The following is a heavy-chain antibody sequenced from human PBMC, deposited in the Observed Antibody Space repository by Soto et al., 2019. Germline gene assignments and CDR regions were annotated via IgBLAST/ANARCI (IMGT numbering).Heavy chain of an antibody. Sequence: VQLVESGGGVVQPGRSLRLSCAASGFTFSSYGMHWVRQAPGKGLEWVAVISYDGSNKYYADSVKGRFTISRDNSKNTLYLQMNSLRAEDTAVYYCAKDTRDIVVVPAAMMYYYGMDVW. J-gene: IGHJ6*01. D-gene: IGHD2-2*01. V-gene: IGHV3-30*18. CDR3: AKDTRDIVVVPAAMMYYYGMDV. CDR1: GFTFSSYG. CDR2: ISYDGSNK.